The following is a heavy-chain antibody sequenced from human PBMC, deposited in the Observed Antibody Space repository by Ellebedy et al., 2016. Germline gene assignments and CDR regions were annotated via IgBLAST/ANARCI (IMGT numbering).Heavy chain of an antibody. D-gene: IGHD3-9*01. CDR3: ARGGDYDILTGYSNWFDP. CDR2: IYHSGST. J-gene: IGHJ5*02. V-gene: IGHV4-4*02. Sequence: SETLSLTXAVSGGSISSSNWWSWVRQPPGKGLEWIGEIYHSGSTNYNPSLKSRVTISVDKSKNQFSLKLSSVTAADTAVYYCARGGDYDILTGYSNWFDPWGQGTLVTVSS. CDR1: GGSISSSNW.